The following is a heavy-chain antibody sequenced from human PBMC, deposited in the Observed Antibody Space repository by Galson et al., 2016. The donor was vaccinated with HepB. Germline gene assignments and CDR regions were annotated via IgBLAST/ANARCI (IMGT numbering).Heavy chain of an antibody. D-gene: IGHD4-11*01. J-gene: IGHJ6*02. V-gene: IGHV3-9*01. CDR2: ISWNSASI. Sequence: SLRLSCAASGFTFDEHAMHWVRQAPGKGLEWVAGISWNSASIGYGDSVRGRFNISRDNAKNFLYLQMNSLRIEDTAWYYCAKAHFINYVSFYYYDMDVWGQGTMVTVSS. CDR1: GFTFDEHA. CDR3: AKAHFINYVSFYYYDMDV.